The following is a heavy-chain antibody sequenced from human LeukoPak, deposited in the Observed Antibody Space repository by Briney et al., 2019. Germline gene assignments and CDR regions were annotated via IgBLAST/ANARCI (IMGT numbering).Heavy chain of an antibody. CDR1: GFTFSSYG. D-gene: IGHD6-6*01. CDR2: IWSDGGDK. V-gene: IGHV3-33*01. J-gene: IGHJ6*02. CDR3: ARYSSSSNYYYGMDA. Sequence: GGSLRLSCTASGFTFSSYGMHWVRQAPGKGLEWVAVIWSDGGDKYYADSVKGRFTISRDNSKNTLSLQMNSLRAEDTAVYYCARYSSSSNYYYGMDAWGQGTTVTVS.